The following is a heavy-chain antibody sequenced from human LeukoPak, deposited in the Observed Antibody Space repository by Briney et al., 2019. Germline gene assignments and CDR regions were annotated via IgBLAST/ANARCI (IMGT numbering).Heavy chain of an antibody. J-gene: IGHJ6*02. CDR2: IYTSGST. CDR1: GGSISNYY. V-gene: IGHV4-4*07. D-gene: IGHD3-10*01. CDR3: ARDPDLSGSHGYGMDV. Sequence: SDTLSLTCTVSGGSISNYYWSWIRQPAGKGLEWIGRIYTSGSTNYNPSLKSRVTMSVDTSKNQFSLKLRSVTAADTAVYYCARDPDLSGSHGYGMDVWGQGTTVTVSS.